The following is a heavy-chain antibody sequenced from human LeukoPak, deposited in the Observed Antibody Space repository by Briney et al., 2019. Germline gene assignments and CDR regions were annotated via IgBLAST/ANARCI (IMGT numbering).Heavy chain of an antibody. V-gene: IGHV1-24*01. CDR2: FDPEDGET. D-gene: IGHD3-10*01. Sequence: GASVKVSCKVSGYTLTELSMHWVRQAPGKGLEWMGGFDPEDGETIYAQKFQGRVTMTEDTSTDTAYMELSSLRSEDTAVYYCATVGRFTMVRGAPMDVWGKGTTVTVSS. J-gene: IGHJ6*04. CDR1: GYTLTELS. CDR3: ATVGRFTMVRGAPMDV.